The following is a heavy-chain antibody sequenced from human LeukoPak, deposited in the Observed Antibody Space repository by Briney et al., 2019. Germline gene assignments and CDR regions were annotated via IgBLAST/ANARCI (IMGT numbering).Heavy chain of an antibody. CDR2: IYSVGST. CDR3: ARDPNINAFDV. Sequence: GGSLRLSCAASGLTVSSSYMSCVRQAPGKGLEWGSVIYSVGSTYYADSVKGRFTISRDNSKNTLYLQMNSLRAEDTAVYYCARDPNINAFDVWGQGTMVTVSS. CDR1: GLTVSSSY. D-gene: IGHD2-8*01. J-gene: IGHJ3*01. V-gene: IGHV3-53*01.